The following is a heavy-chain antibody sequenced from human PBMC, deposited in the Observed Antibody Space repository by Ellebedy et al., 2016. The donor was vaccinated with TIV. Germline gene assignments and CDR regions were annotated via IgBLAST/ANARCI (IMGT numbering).Heavy chain of an antibody. CDR2: IRRKTDNFAT. CDR3: TRQTDSCHDY. J-gene: IGHJ4*02. V-gene: IGHV3-73*01. Sequence: GGSLRLXXVASGFTFSDAHMHGVRQATGKGLEWVGHIRRKTDNFATAYAASVKGRFTISRDDSKNTAYLQMNSLKSEDTAVYYCTRQTDSCHDYWGQGTLVTVSS. D-gene: IGHD2-2*01. CDR1: GFTFSDAH.